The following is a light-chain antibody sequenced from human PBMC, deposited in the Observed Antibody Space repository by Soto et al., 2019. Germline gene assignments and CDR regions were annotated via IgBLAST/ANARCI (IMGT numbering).Light chain of an antibody. J-gene: IGLJ1*01. CDR1: SSNIGNNY. Sequence: QSVLTQPPSVSAAPGQKVTISCSGSSSNIGNNYVSWYQQLPGTAPKLLIYDNNKRPSGIPDRFSGSKSGTSATLGITGLQTGDEADYYCGTWDSSLSAGGVFGTGTKDTDL. V-gene: IGLV1-51*01. CDR3: GTWDSSLSAGGV. CDR2: DNN.